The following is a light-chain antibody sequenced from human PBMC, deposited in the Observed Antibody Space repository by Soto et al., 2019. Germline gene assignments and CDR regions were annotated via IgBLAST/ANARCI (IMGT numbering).Light chain of an antibody. CDR3: RSYRSSSTLYV. CDR2: EVS. V-gene: IGLV2-14*01. J-gene: IGLJ1*01. Sequence: QSALTQPASVSGSPGQSITISCTGTSSDVGGYNYVSWYQQHPGKAPKLMIYEVSDRPSGVSNRFSGSKSGNTASLTISGLQAEDEADYYCRSYRSSSTLYVLGTGTKLTVL. CDR1: SSDVGGYNY.